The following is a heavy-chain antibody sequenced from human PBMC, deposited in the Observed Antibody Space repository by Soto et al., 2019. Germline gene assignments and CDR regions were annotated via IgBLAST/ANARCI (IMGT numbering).Heavy chain of an antibody. Sequence: QVQLVESGGGVVQPGRSLRLSCAASGFTFSSYGMHWVRQAPGKGLEWVAVIWYDGSNKYYADSVKGRFTISRDKSKNTLYLQMNSLRAEDTAVYYCARDKYYYYMDVWGKGTTVTVSS. CDR3: ARDKYYYYMDV. CDR2: IWYDGSNK. J-gene: IGHJ6*03. V-gene: IGHV3-33*01. CDR1: GFTFSSYG.